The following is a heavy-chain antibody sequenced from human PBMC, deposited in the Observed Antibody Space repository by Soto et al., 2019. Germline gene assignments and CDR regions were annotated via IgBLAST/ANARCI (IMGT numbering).Heavy chain of an antibody. D-gene: IGHD4-17*01. CDR3: ATRPHYGDPKAGF. V-gene: IGHV4-39*01. CDR2: IHYSGST. J-gene: IGHJ4*02. Sequence: QLQLQESGPGLVMPSETLSLTCTVSGGSITSSNYWGWIRQPPGKGLEWIGSIHYSGSTYYNSSLKSRVTISVDTSRNQFSLKLTSVTAADTAVYYCATRPHYGDPKAGFWGQGTLVTVSS. CDR1: GGSITSSNY.